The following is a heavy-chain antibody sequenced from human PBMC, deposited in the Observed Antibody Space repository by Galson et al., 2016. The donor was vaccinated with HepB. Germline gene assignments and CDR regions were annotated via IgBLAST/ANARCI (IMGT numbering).Heavy chain of an antibody. J-gene: IGHJ5*02. Sequence: SLRLSCAASGFSFSRYWMAWVRQAPGKGLEWVGNIRADGAANDYVGSVKGRFTMSRDNAQNSLFLQMTSLRVEDTAVYYCARENFWKLDQWGQGTLVTVSS. CDR2: IRADGAAN. CDR1: GFSFSRYW. V-gene: IGHV3-7*03. CDR3: ARENFWKLDQ. D-gene: IGHD3-3*01.